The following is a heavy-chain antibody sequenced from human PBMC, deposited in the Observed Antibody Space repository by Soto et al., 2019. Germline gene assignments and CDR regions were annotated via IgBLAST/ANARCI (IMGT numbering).Heavy chain of an antibody. V-gene: IGHV3-23*01. Sequence: EVQLLESGGGLVQPGGSLRLSCVVSGFTFSSHSMRWVRQAPGKGLEWVSSISNSGSGTYHADSVKGRFDISRDNSKNTLFLHMNSRRAEDTAEYYCSRGSSELGYWGQGTLVTVSS. J-gene: IGHJ4*02. CDR2: ISNSGSGT. D-gene: IGHD3-10*01. CDR3: SRGSSELGY. CDR1: GFTFSSHS.